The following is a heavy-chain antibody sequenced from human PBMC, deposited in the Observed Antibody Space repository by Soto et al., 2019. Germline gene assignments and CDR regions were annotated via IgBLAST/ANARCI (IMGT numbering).Heavy chain of an antibody. V-gene: IGHV4-61*01. CDR1: GGSVSSGSYY. J-gene: IGHJ4*02. Sequence: SETLSLTCTVSGGSVSSGSYYWSWIRQPPGKGLEWIGYIYYSGSTNYNPSLKSRVTISVDTSKNQFSLKLSSVTAADTAVYYCARAPDIVAFWYFDYWGQGTLVTV. CDR2: IYYSGST. D-gene: IGHD5-12*01. CDR3: ARAPDIVAFWYFDY.